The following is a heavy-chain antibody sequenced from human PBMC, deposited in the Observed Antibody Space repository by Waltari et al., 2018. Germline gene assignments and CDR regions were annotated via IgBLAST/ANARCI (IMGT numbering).Heavy chain of an antibody. CDR3: AKTSSYYDILTGYYPTTFDY. CDR1: GFTFSSYA. J-gene: IGHJ4*02. V-gene: IGHV3-23*01. Sequence: EVQLLESGGGLVQPGGSLRLSCAASGFTFSSYAMSWVRQAPGKGLEWVSAISGSGGSTYYADAVKGRFTISRDNSKNTLYLQMNSLRAEDTAVYYCAKTSSYYDILTGYYPTTFDYWGQGTLVTVSS. D-gene: IGHD3-9*01. CDR2: ISGSGGST.